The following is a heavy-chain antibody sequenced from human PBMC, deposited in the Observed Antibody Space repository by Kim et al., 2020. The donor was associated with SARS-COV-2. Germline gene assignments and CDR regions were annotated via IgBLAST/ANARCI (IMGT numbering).Heavy chain of an antibody. CDR3: ARGLDGGYENYYYGMDV. D-gene: IGHD3-16*01. CDR1: GGTFSSYA. J-gene: IGHJ6*02. V-gene: IGHV1-69*13. Sequence: SVKVSCKASGGTFSSYAISWVRQAPGQGLEWMGGIIPIFGTANYAQKFQGRVTITADESTSTAYMELSSLRSEDTAVYYCARGLDGGYENYYYGMDVWGQGTTATVSS. CDR2: IIPIFGTA.